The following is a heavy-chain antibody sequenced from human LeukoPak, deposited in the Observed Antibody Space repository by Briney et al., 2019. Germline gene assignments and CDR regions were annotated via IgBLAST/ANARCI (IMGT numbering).Heavy chain of an antibody. CDR2: IYDSGVT. CDR1: GGSISDGGYY. V-gene: IGHV4-31*11. J-gene: IGHJ4*02. Sequence: SQTLSLTCAVSGGSISDGGYYWSWIRQHPGKGLEWTGYIYDSGVTYYSPALQSRVAISVDTSDNKFSLKLRSLTAADTAVYYCARGGDRRGFDYWGQGTLVTVSS. D-gene: IGHD1-14*01. CDR3: ARGGDRRGFDY.